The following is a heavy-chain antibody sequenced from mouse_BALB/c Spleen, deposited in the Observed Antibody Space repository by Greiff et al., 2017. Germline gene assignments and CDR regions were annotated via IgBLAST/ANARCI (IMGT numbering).Heavy chain of an antibody. CDR1: GYTFTSYT. J-gene: IGHJ3*01. CDR2: INPSSGYT. V-gene: IGHV1-4*01. CDR3: ASGGNYVAY. D-gene: IGHD2-1*01. Sequence: VQVVESGAELARPGASVKMSCKASGYTFTSYTMHWVKQRPGQGLEWIGYINPSSGYTNYNQKFKDKATLTADKSSSTAYMQLSSLTSEDSAVYYCASGGNYVAYWGQGTLVTVSA.